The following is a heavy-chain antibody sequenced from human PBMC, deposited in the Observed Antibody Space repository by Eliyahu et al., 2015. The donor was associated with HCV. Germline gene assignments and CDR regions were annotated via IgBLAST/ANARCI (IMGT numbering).Heavy chain of an antibody. CDR3: AGTTVTTSLVY. CDR2: IYYSGST. J-gene: IGHJ4*02. CDR1: GGSISSSSYY. Sequence: QLQLQESGPGLVKPSETLSLTCTVXGGSISSSSYYWGWIRQPPGKGLEWIGSIYYSGSTYYNPSLKSRVTISVDTSKNQFSLKLSSVTAADTAVYYCAGTTVTTSLVYWGQGTLVTVSS. D-gene: IGHD4-17*01. V-gene: IGHV4-39*01.